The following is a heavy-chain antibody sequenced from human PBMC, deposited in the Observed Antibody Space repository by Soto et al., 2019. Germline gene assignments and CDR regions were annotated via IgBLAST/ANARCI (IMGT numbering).Heavy chain of an antibody. CDR2: ISSSSSTI. J-gene: IGHJ5*02. CDR3: AGGNVGEFSWFDP. D-gene: IGHD3-16*01. CDR1: GFTFSSYS. V-gene: IGHV3-48*01. Sequence: PGGSLRLSCAASGFTFSSYSMNWVRQAPGKGLEKISYISSSSSTIYYADSVKGRFTISRDNAKNSLYLQMNSLRSEDTAVFYCAGGNVGEFSWFDPWGQGTLVTVSS.